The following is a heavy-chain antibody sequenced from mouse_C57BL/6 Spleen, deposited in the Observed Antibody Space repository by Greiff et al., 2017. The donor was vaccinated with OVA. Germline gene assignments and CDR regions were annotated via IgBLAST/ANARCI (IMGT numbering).Heavy chain of an antibody. D-gene: IGHD1-1*01. V-gene: IGHV2-5*01. Sequence: VQRVESGPGLVQPSQSLSITCTVSGFSLTSYGVHWVRQSPGKGLEWLGVIWRGGSTDYNAAFMSRLSITKDNSKSQVFFKMNSLQADDTAIYYCAKRGEITTVLDYWGQGTTLTVSS. CDR2: IWRGGST. CDR3: AKRGEITTVLDY. CDR1: GFSLTSYG. J-gene: IGHJ2*01.